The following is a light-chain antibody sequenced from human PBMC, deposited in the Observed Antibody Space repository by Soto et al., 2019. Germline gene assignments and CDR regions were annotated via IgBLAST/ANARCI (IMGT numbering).Light chain of an antibody. J-gene: IGKJ1*01. V-gene: IGKV1-8*01. CDR1: QDISTY. Sequence: AIRMTQSPSSFSASTGDRVTITCRASQDISTYLAWYQQKPGEAPNLLIFAASTLQTEVPSRFSGSGSGTEFTLTISSLQSGDFATYYCQQFYTYPWTFGQGTKVEIK. CDR2: AAS. CDR3: QQFYTYPWT.